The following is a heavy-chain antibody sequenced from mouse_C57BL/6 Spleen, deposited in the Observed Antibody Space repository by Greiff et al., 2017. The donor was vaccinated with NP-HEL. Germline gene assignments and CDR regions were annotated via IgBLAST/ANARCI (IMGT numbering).Heavy chain of an antibody. CDR3: ARPGLRRDYYAMDY. D-gene: IGHD2-4*01. J-gene: IGHJ4*01. CDR1: GFTFSDYG. CDR2: ISSGSSTI. Sequence: EVNVVESGGGLVKPGGSLKLSCAASGFTFSDYGMHWVRQAPEKGLEWVAYISSGSSTIYYADTVKGRFTISRDNAKNTLFLQMTSLRSEDTAMYYCARPGLRRDYYAMDYWGQGTSVTVSS. V-gene: IGHV5-17*01.